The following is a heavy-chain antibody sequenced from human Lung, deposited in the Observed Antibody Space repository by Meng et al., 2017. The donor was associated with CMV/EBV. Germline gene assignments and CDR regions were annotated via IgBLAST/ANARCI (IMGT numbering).Heavy chain of an antibody. CDR1: GGSFSGYY. CDR3: ARGSSSWYPKYYFDY. CDR2: INHSGST. J-gene: IGHJ4*02. D-gene: IGHD6-13*01. V-gene: IGHV4-34*01. Sequence: ESLKISXAVYGGSFSGYYWSWIRQPPGKGLEWIGEINHSGSTNYNPSLKSRVTISVDTSKNQFSLKLSSVTAADTAVYYCARGSSSWYPKYYFDYWGQGTLVTVSS.